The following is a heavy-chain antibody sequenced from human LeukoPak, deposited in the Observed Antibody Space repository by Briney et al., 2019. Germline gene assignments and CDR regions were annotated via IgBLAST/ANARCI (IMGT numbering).Heavy chain of an antibody. J-gene: IGHJ3*02. CDR2: INHSGST. CDR3: ARGLVDDSSGYYALGAFDI. Sequence: SETLSLTCAVYGGSFSGYYWSWIRQPPGKGLEWSGEINHSGSTNYNPSLKSRVTISVDTSKNQFSLKLSSVTAADTAVYYCARGLVDDSSGYYALGAFDIWGQGTMVTVSS. V-gene: IGHV4-34*01. D-gene: IGHD3-22*01. CDR1: GGSFSGYY.